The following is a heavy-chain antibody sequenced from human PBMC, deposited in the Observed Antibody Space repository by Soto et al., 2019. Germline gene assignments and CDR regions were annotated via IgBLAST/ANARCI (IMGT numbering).Heavy chain of an antibody. CDR2: IYPGDSDT. CDR3: ASPLRPYPNDYYYYGMDV. CDR1: GYSFTSYW. D-gene: IGHD3-16*01. Sequence: GESLKISCKGSGYSFTSYWIGWVRQMPGKGLVWMGFIYPGDSDTRYSPSFQGQVTISADKSISTAYLQWSSLKASDTAMYYCASPLRPYPNDYYYYGMDVWGQGTTVTVSS. J-gene: IGHJ6*02. V-gene: IGHV5-51*01.